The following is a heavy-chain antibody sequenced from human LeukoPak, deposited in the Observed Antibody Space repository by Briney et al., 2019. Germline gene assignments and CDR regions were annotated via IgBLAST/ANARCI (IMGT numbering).Heavy chain of an antibody. J-gene: IGHJ6*03. Sequence: PSETLSLTCAVYGGSFSGYYWSWIRQPPGKGLEWIGSIYYTGSTYYNPSLKSRVTISVDTSKNQFPLKLSSVTAADTAVYYCARTATYYDILTGYFSYYYYYMDVWGKGTTVTVSS. CDR1: GGSFSGYY. D-gene: IGHD3-9*01. V-gene: IGHV4-34*01. CDR2: IYYTGST. CDR3: ARTATYYDILTGYFSYYYYYMDV.